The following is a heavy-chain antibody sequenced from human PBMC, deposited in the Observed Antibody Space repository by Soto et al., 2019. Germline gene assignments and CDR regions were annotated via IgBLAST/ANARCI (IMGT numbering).Heavy chain of an antibody. J-gene: IGHJ4*02. CDR2: FDPEDGET. V-gene: IGHV1-24*01. D-gene: IGHD6-13*01. CDR1: GYTLTELS. CDR3: ATPSSSWSGSFDY. Sequence: PKASVKVSCKVSGYTLTELSMHWVRQAPGKGLEWMGGFDPEDGETIYAQKFQGRVTMTEDTSTDTAYMELSSLRSEDTAVYYCATPSSSWSGSFDYWGQGTLVTVSS.